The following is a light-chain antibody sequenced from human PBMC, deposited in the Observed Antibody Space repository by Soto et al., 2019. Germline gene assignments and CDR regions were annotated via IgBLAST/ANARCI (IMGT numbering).Light chain of an antibody. J-gene: IGLJ2*01. CDR2: DVS. CDR1: SSDVGAYSY. Sequence: QSALTQPASVSGSPGQSITISCTGTSSDVGAYSYVSWYQQHPGKAPKLIIYDVSNRPSGVSNRFSGSKSGNTASLTISGLQAEDEADYYGSSYTSSITLVFGGGTKLTVL. CDR3: SSYTSSITLV. V-gene: IGLV2-14*01.